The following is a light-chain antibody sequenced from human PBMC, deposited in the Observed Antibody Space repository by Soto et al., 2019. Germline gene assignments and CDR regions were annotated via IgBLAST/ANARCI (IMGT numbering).Light chain of an antibody. V-gene: IGKV1-5*03. CDR2: KAS. Sequence: DIQMTQSPFTLSASVGDRVTITCRASRSISSWLAWYQQKPGKAPKLLIYKASTLESGVPSNFSGSGSGTEFTLTISSLQPEDFATYYCQQYNSYPWTFGQGTKVDIK. CDR1: RSISSW. CDR3: QQYNSYPWT. J-gene: IGKJ1*01.